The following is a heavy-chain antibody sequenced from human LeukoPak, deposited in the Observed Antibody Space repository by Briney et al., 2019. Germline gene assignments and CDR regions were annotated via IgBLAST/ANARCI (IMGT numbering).Heavy chain of an antibody. Sequence: GGSLRLSCAASGFTFSSYAMSWVRQAPGKGLECVAVISYYGSNKYYADSVKGRFTISRDNSKNTLYLQMNSLRAEDTAVYYCAKDREYSDFDYWGQGTLVTVSS. V-gene: IGHV3-30*18. J-gene: IGHJ4*02. D-gene: IGHD2-21*01. CDR1: GFTFSSYA. CDR2: ISYYGSNK. CDR3: AKDREYSDFDY.